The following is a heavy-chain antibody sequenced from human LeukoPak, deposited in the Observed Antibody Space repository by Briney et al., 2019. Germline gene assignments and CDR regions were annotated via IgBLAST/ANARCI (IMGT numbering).Heavy chain of an antibody. J-gene: IGHJ6*03. D-gene: IGHD2-15*01. CDR1: GFTFSSYA. CDR2: ISYDGSNK. V-gene: IGHV3-30*04. CDR3: ARDPPCSGGSCYSYYYYYYMDV. Sequence: PGGSLRLSCAASGFTFSSYAMHWVRQAPGKGLEWVAVISYDGSNKYYADSVKGRFTISRDNSKNTLYLQMNSLRAEDTAVYYCARDPPCSGGSCYSYYYYYYMDVWGKGTTVTVSS.